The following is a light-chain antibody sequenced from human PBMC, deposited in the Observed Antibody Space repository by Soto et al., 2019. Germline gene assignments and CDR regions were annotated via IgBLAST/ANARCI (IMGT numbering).Light chain of an antibody. CDR3: QQYKHWPPIP. J-gene: IGKJ5*01. CDR2: GAS. Sequence: ERVMTQTQATLSVSPGARATLSYRPRRSVKTNLAWYQQNPGQAPRLLIYGASTRATNVSARFSSSGSGTEFTLTISSLQSEDFALYDGQQYKHWPPIPFGPGTRLEIK. V-gene: IGKV3-15*01. CDR1: RSVKTN.